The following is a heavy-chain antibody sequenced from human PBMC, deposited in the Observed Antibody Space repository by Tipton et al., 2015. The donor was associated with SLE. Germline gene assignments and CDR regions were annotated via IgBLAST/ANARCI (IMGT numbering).Heavy chain of an antibody. Sequence: TLSLTCTVSGYSISSGYYWVWIRQPPGKGLEWIGEINHSGSTNYNPSLKSRVTISVDTSKNQFSLKLSSVTAADTAVYYCARGVLWFGFSRRAFDIWGQGTMVTVSS. V-gene: IGHV4-38-2*02. CDR1: GYSISSGYY. D-gene: IGHD3-10*01. CDR2: INHSGST. CDR3: ARGVLWFGFSRRAFDI. J-gene: IGHJ3*02.